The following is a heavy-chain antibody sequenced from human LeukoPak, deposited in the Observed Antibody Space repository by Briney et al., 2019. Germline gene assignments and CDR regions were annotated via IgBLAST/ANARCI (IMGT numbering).Heavy chain of an antibody. V-gene: IGHV3-21*01. J-gene: IGHJ5*02. Sequence: PGGSLRLSCAASGFTFSSYSMNWVRQAPGKGLEWVSSISSSSSYIYYADSVKGRFTISRDNAKNSLYLQMNSLRAEDTAVYYCARDRTTYYDFWSGYYKKDWFDPWGQGTLVTVSS. D-gene: IGHD3-3*01. CDR1: GFTFSSYS. CDR2: ISSSSSYI. CDR3: ARDRTTYYDFWSGYYKKDWFDP.